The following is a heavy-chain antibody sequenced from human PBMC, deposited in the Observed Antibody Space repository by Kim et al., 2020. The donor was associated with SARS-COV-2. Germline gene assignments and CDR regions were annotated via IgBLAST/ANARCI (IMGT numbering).Heavy chain of an antibody. CDR2: IYPGDSDT. J-gene: IGHJ3*02. V-gene: IGHV5-51*01. CDR1: GYSFTNYW. D-gene: IGHD6-19*01. Sequence: GESLKISCKGSGYSFTNYWIGWVRQMPGKGLEWMGIIYPGDSDTRYSPSFQGQVTISADKSISTVYLQWSSLKASGTAVYYCARSASSGWFNTLSDEAFDIWGQGTMVTVSS. CDR3: ARSASSGWFNTLSDEAFDI.